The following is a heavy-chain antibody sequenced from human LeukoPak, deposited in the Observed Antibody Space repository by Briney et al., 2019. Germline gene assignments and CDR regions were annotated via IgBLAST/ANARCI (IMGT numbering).Heavy chain of an antibody. V-gene: IGHV4-4*07. CDR2: IYASGSS. CDR3: ARADVGFGELFYWFDP. J-gene: IGHJ5*02. Sequence: SETLSLTCTVSGDSISSYYWSWIRQPAGKGLEWIGRIYASGSSNYNPSLTSRVTMSVDTSKNQFSLNLNSVTAADTAVYYCARADVGFGELFYWFDPWGQGTLVTVSS. CDR1: GDSISSYY. D-gene: IGHD3-10*01.